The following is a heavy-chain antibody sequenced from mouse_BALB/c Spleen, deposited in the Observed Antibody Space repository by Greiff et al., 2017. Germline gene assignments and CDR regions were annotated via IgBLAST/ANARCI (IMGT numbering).Heavy chain of an antibody. J-gene: IGHJ2*01. CDR2: IRLKSDNYAT. Sequence: DVQLQESGGGLVQPGGSMKLSCVASGFTFSSYWMSWVRQSPEKGLEWVAEIRLKSDNYATHYAESVKGKFTISRDDSKSRLYLQMNSLRAEDTGIYYCTRRLDYWGQGTTLTVSS. V-gene: IGHV6-6*02. CDR3: TRRLDY. CDR1: GFTFSSYW.